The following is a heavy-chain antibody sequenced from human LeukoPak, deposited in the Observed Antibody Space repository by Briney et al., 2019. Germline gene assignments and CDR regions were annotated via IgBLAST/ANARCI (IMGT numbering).Heavy chain of an antibody. CDR3: ARQGSSWFPDTSPFDS. V-gene: IGHV5-51*01. J-gene: IGHJ4*02. Sequence: GESLKISCKGSGYSFTSYWIGWVRQMPGKGLEWMGIIYPADSDSRYSPSFPGQVTISVDKSISTVYLQWSSLKASDTAMYYCARQGSSWFPDTSPFDSWGQGTLVTVSS. D-gene: IGHD6-13*01. CDR1: GYSFTSYW. CDR2: IYPADSDS.